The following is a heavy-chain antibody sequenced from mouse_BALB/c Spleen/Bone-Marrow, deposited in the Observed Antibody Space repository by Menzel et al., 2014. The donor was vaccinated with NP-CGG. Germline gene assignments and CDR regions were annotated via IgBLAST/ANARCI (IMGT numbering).Heavy chain of an antibody. V-gene: IGHV3-2*02. J-gene: IGHJ3*01. CDR3: ARSSSYDYDVGFAY. D-gene: IGHD2-4*01. Sequence: KVEESGPGLVKPSQSLSLTCIVTGYSITRDYAWNWIRQFPGNKLEWIGYISYSGSTTYNPSLESRISITRDTSKNQFFLQLNSVTTEDTATYYCARSSSYDYDVGFAYWGQGTLVTVSA. CDR1: GYSITRDYA. CDR2: ISYSGST.